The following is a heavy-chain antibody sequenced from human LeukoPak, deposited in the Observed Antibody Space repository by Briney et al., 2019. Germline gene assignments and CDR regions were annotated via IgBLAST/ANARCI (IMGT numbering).Heavy chain of an antibody. CDR3: ARSIAAAGINWFDP. Sequence: SETLSLTCTVSGGSISSYYWSWIRQPAGKGLEWIGRIYTSGSTNYIPSLKSRVTMSVDTSKNQFSLKLSSVTAADTAVYYCARSIAAAGINWFDPRGQGTLVTVSS. CDR1: GGSISSYY. V-gene: IGHV4-4*07. J-gene: IGHJ5*02. CDR2: IYTSGST. D-gene: IGHD6-13*01.